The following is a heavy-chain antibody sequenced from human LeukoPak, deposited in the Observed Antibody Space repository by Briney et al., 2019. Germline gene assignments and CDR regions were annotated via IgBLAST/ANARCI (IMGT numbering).Heavy chain of an antibody. J-gene: IGHJ4*02. CDR2: LRPTGDRT. D-gene: IGHD3-9*01. CDR1: GFTFGNYA. V-gene: IGHV3-23*01. CDR3: AKDSFTGRTFFDQ. Sequence: AGTLRLSSAASGFTFGNYAMGWGRHAQGPGLELVSSLRPTGDRTNYADSVQGRFTLSRDNAKSTMYLEMNSPTAGDTAIYYCAKDSFTGRTFFDQWGQGILVTVAS.